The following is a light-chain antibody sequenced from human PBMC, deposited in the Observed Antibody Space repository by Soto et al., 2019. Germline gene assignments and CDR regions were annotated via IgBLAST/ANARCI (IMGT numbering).Light chain of an antibody. CDR3: QQYKNWPLT. V-gene: IGKV3-15*01. CDR1: QSAGTN. Sequence: EIVLTHSPGTLSLSPWERATLSCRASQSAGTNLAWYQQKPGQAPRLLIHGAFTRATGIPARFSGSGSGTEFTLTISSLQSEDFAVFYCQQYKNWPLTFGQGTRLEIK. CDR2: GAF. J-gene: IGKJ5*01.